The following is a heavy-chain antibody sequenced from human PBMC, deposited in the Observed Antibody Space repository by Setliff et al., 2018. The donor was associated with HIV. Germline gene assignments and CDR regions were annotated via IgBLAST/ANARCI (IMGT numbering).Heavy chain of an antibody. Sequence: SVKVSCKASGDSVSRYGLSWVRQAPGQGLEWMGGINPMYGTSDYAQKFQGRLTLTADESANTAYMELSSLRSEDTAVYYCARIVRPSYYYYYYMDVWGKGTTVTVSS. D-gene: IGHD3-10*02. CDR1: GDSVSRYG. CDR2: INPMYGTS. J-gene: IGHJ6*03. CDR3: ARIVRPSYYYYYYMDV. V-gene: IGHV1-69*13.